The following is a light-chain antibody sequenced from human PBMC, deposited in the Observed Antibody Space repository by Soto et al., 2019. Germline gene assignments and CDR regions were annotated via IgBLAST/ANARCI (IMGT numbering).Light chain of an antibody. CDR1: QDISNY. CDR3: QQYDNPSST. Sequence: DIQMTQSPSSLSASVGDRVTITCQASQDISNYLNWYQQKPGKAPKLLIYDASNLETGVPSRFSGSGSGTDFTFTISSLQPEDSATYYCQQYDNPSSTFGQGTRLEIK. V-gene: IGKV1-33*01. CDR2: DAS. J-gene: IGKJ5*01.